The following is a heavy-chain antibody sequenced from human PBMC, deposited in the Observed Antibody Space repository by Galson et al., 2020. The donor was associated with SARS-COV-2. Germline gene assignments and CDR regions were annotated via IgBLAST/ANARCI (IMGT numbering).Heavy chain of an antibody. CDR2: FDPEDGET. CDR3: ATSPAMVGARGWFDP. D-gene: IGHD1-26*01. V-gene: IGHV1-24*01. J-gene: IGHJ5*02. Sequence: ASVKVSCKVSGYTLTELSMHWVRQAPGKGLEWMGGFDPEDGETIYAQKFQGRVTMTEDTSTDTAYMELSSLRSEDTAVYYCATSPAMVGARGWFDPGGQGTLVTVSS. CDR1: GYTLTELS.